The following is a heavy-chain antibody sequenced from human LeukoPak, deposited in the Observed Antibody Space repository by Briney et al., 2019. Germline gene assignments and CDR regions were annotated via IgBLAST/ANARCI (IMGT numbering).Heavy chain of an antibody. CDR2: IYHSGST. CDR1: GGSISSSNW. V-gene: IGHV4-4*02. CDR3: ARFLRTPFDY. D-gene: IGHD3-16*01. Sequence: PSETLSLTCAVSGGSISSSNWWSWVRQPPGKGLEWIGEIYHSGSTNYNPSLKSQVTISVDTSKNQFSLKLSSVTAADTAVYYCARFLRTPFDYWGQGTLVTVSS. J-gene: IGHJ4*02.